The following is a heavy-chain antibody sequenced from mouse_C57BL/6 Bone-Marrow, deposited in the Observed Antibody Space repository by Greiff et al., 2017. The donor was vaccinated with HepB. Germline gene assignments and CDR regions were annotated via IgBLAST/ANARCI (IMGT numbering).Heavy chain of an antibody. CDR3: AREVLRLQAWFAD. J-gene: IGHJ3*01. Sequence: VQLQQSGPELVKPGASVKISCKASGYTFTDYYMNWVKQSHGKSLEWIGDINPNNGGTSYNQKFKGKATLTVDKSSSTAYMELRSLTSEDSAVYYCAREVLRLQAWFADWGQGTLVTVSA. CDR2: INPNNGGT. D-gene: IGHD1-2*01. V-gene: IGHV1-26*01. CDR1: GYTFTDYY.